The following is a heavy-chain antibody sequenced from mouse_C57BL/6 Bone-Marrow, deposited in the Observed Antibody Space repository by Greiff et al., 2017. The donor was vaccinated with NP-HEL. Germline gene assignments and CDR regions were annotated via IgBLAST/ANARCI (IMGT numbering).Heavy chain of an antibody. J-gene: IGHJ1*03. V-gene: IGHV3-6*01. Sequence: EVQLVESGPGLVKPSQSLSLTCSVTGYSITSGYYWNWIRQFPGNKLEWMGYISYDGSNNYNPSLKNRISITRDTSKNQFFLKLNSVTTEDTATYYCARAPPITTVVAPYWYFDVWGTGTTVTVSS. D-gene: IGHD1-1*01. CDR1: GYSITSGYY. CDR2: ISYDGSN. CDR3: ARAPPITTVVAPYWYFDV.